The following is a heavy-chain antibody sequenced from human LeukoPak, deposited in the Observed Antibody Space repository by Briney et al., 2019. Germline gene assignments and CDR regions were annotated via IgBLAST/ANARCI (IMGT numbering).Heavy chain of an antibody. Sequence: GESLKISCKTSGYRFTNYWLGWVRQMPGKGLEWVGIMYPADSDTRYSPSFKGQVTFSADKSISTAYLQWSSLKASDTAMYYCARLPFLEWLPLDHWGQGTQVTVSS. CDR1: GYRFTNYW. J-gene: IGHJ4*02. CDR2: MYPADSDT. D-gene: IGHD3-3*01. V-gene: IGHV5-51*01. CDR3: ARLPFLEWLPLDH.